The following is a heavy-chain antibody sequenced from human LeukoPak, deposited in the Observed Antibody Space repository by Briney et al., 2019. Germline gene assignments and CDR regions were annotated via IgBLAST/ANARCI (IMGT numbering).Heavy chain of an antibody. CDR2: ISSSSSYI. V-gene: IGHV3-21*01. J-gene: IGHJ6*03. CDR1: GFTVSTNY. D-gene: IGHD5-12*01. CDR3: ARAPPTITGDYYMDV. Sequence: GGSLRLSCAASGFTVSTNYMSWVRQAPGKGLEWVSSISSSSSYIYYADSVKGRFTISRDNAKNSLYLQMNSLRAEDTAVYYCARAPPTITGDYYMDVWGKGTTVTVSS.